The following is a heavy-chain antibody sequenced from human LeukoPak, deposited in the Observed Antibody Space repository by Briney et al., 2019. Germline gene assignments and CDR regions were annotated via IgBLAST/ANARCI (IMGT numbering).Heavy chain of an antibody. Sequence: GGSLRLSCAASGFSFGTYGMSWVRQVPGKGLEWVSGINWNGASTVYADSVKGRFTISRDNAKNSLYLQMNSLRAEDTAVYYCARFVWFDPWGQGTLVTVSS. CDR2: INWNGAST. J-gene: IGHJ5*02. CDR3: ARFVWFDP. V-gene: IGHV3-20*04. CDR1: GFSFGTYG.